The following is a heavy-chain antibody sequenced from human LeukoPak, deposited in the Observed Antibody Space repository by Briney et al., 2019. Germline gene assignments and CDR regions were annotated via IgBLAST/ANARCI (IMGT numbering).Heavy chain of an antibody. CDR2: IYSDNT. D-gene: IGHD6-19*01. J-gene: IGHJ4*02. V-gene: IGHV3-53*01. CDR1: GFTVSTNS. Sequence: GGSLRLSCTVSGFTVSTNSMSWVRQAPGKGLEWVSFIYSDNTHYSDSVKGRFTISRDNSKNTLYLQMNSLRAEDTAVYYCAEEPQYSSGDYWGQGTLVTVSS. CDR3: AEEPQYSSGDY.